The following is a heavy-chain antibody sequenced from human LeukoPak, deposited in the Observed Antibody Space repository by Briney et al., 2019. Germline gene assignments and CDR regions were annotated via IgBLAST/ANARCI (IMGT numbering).Heavy chain of an antibody. Sequence: PSETLSLTCTVSGGSISSGSYYWSWIRQPAGKGLEWIGRIYTSGSTNYNPSLKSRVTISVDTSKNQFSLKLSSVTAADTAVYYCAREVSPPIQYYDILTGYYKSYYYYYMDVWGKGTTVTISS. CDR3: AREVSPPIQYYDILTGYYKSYYYYYMDV. V-gene: IGHV4-61*02. CDR2: IYTSGST. J-gene: IGHJ6*03. D-gene: IGHD3-9*01. CDR1: GGSISSGSYY.